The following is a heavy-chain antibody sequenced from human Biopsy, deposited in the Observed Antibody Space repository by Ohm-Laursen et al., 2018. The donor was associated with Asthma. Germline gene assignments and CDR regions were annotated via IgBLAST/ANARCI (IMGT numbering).Heavy chain of an antibody. CDR3: ARTFHFWSPYHAEHYQL. V-gene: IGHV3-9*01. Sequence: SLRLSCSASGFKFDEYTMHWVRQAPGKGLEWVSGISWNSATIGYADSVEGRFTISRGNAKNLLFLQMNSLRAEDTAVYYCARTFHFWSPYHAEHYQLWGQGTLVTVSS. D-gene: IGHD3-3*01. CDR1: GFKFDEYT. J-gene: IGHJ1*01. CDR2: ISWNSATI.